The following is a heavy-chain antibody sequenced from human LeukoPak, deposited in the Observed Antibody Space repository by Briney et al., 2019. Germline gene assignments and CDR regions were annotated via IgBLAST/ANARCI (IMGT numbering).Heavy chain of an antibody. D-gene: IGHD5-24*01. CDR2: ISSSSSYT. CDR1: GFTFSDYY. V-gene: IGHV3-11*05. CDR3: ARGSMRMATAGLADY. Sequence: GGSLRPSCEASGFTFSDYYMNWIRQAPGKGLEWVSYISSSSSYTNYADSVKGRFTISRDNPKNSLYLQMNSLRAEDTAVYYCARGSMRMATAGLADYWGQGTLVTVSS. J-gene: IGHJ4*02.